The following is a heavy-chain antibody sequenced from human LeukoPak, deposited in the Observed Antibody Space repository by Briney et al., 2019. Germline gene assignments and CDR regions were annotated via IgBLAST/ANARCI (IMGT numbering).Heavy chain of an antibody. V-gene: IGHV1-8*03. CDR3: AKCNRYYYDSSGYSAADY. J-gene: IGHJ4*02. D-gene: IGHD3-22*01. CDR1: GYTFTSYD. Sequence: ASVTVSCKASGYTFTSYDINWVRQATGQGLEWMGWMNPNSGNTGYAQKFQGRVTITRNTSISTAYMELSSLRSEDTAVYYCAKCNRYYYDSSGYSAADYWGQGTLVTVSS. CDR2: MNPNSGNT.